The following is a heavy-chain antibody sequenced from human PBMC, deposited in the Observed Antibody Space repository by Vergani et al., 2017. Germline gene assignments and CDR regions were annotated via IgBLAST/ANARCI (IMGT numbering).Heavy chain of an antibody. CDR1: GFTFSSYA. CDR2: ISGSGGST. CDR3: ARVVDSSGYYRGAFDI. V-gene: IGHV3-23*01. D-gene: IGHD3-22*01. Sequence: EVQLLESGGGLVQPGGSLRLSCAASGFTFSSYAMSWVRQAPGKGLEWVSAISGSGGSTYYADSVKGRFTISRDNSKNTLYLQMNSLKAEDTAVYYCARVVDSSGYYRGAFDIWGQGTMVTVSS. J-gene: IGHJ3*02.